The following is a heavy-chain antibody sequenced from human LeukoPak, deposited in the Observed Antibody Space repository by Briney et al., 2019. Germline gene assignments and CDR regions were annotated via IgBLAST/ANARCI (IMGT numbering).Heavy chain of an antibody. Sequence: GAPLKFSCKASGYSFTSYWNGWLRELRGKGLEWLGIIYPGDSDTRYSPSFQGQVTISADKSISTAYLQWSSLKASDTAMYYCARHHEGSSWYFDYWGEGTLVTVSS. D-gene: IGHD6-13*01. CDR3: ARHHEGSSWYFDY. CDR1: GYSFTSYW. CDR2: IYPGDSDT. V-gene: IGHV5-51*01. J-gene: IGHJ4*02.